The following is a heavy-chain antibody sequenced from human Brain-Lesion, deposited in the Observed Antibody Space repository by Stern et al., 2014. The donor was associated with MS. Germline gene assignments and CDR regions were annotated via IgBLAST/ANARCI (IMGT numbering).Heavy chain of an antibody. J-gene: IGHJ4*02. CDR2: FAPEEGET. D-gene: IGHD1-26*01. CDR3: ATLSPGAGGNYYRHFDY. CDR1: GYTLTELS. Sequence: QVQLVESGAEVKKPGASVKVSCKVSGYTLTELSMHWVRQAPRKGLEWMGGFAPEEGETIYAQKFQGRGTMTEDTSTDTAYMELSSLRSEDTAVYYCATLSPGAGGNYYRHFDYWGQGTLVTVSS. V-gene: IGHV1-24*01.